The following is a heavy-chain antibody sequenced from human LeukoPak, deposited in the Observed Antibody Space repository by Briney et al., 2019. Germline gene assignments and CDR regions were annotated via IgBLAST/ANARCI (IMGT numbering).Heavy chain of an antibody. D-gene: IGHD4-17*01. CDR3: TRNTVTVHFDY. Sequence: HSGGSLRLSCSASGFTFDDYAVSWFRQAPGKGLEWVGFIRSKAFGGTPEYAASVRGRFTISRDDSKSIAHLQMNSLKTEDTAVYYCTRNTVTVHFDYWSQGTLVTVSS. V-gene: IGHV3-49*03. CDR2: IRSKAFGGTP. J-gene: IGHJ4*02. CDR1: GFTFDDYA.